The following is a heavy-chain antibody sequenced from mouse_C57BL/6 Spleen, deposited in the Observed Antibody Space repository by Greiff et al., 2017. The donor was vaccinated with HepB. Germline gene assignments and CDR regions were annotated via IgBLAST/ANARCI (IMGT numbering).Heavy chain of an antibody. Sequence: VQLQQPGPELVKPGASVKLSCKASGYTFTSYWMHWVKQRPGQGLEWIGNINPSNGGTNYNEKFKSKATLTVDKSSGTAYMQLSSLTSEDSAVYYCARDDYYGSRPFAYWGQGTLVTVSA. CDR3: ARDDYYGSRPFAY. CDR2: INPSNGGT. CDR1: GYTFTSYW. V-gene: IGHV1-53*01. J-gene: IGHJ3*01. D-gene: IGHD1-1*01.